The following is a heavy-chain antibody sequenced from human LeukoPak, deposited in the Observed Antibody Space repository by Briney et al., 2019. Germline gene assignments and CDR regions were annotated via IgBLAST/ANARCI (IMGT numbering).Heavy chain of an antibody. V-gene: IGHV3-20*01. CDR1: GFTFDDYG. J-gene: IGHJ4*02. Sequence: PGGSLRLSCAASGFTFDDYGMSWVRQAPGKGLEWVSGINWNGGTTGYADSVKGRFTISRDNAKNSLYLQMNSLRAEDTALYHCARGHSSGYLYYFDYWGQGTLVTVSS. D-gene: IGHD3-22*01. CDR3: ARGHSSGYLYYFDY. CDR2: INWNGGTT.